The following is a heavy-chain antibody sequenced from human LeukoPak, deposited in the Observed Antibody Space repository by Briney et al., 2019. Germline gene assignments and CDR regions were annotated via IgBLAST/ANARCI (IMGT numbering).Heavy chain of an antibody. CDR3: ARDILDYSSSWYENDAFDI. CDR1: GFTFSSYS. Sequence: PGGSLRLSCAASGFTFSSYSMNWVRQAPWKGLEWVSSISSSSSYIYYADSVKGRFTISRDNAKNSLYLQMNSLRAEDTAVYYCARDILDYSSSWYENDAFDIWGQGTMVTVSS. V-gene: IGHV3-21*01. CDR2: ISSSSSYI. D-gene: IGHD6-13*01. J-gene: IGHJ3*02.